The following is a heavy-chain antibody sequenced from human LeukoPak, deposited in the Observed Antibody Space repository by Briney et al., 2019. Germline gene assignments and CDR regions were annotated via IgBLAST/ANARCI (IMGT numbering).Heavy chain of an antibody. CDR2: IYTSGST. CDR3: ARDEVVVPAASPYYYYYMDV. V-gene: IGHV4-4*07. D-gene: IGHD2-2*01. J-gene: IGHJ6*03. Sequence: SETLSRTCTVSGGSISSYYWSWIRQPAGKGLEWIGRIYTSGSTNYHPSLKSRVNISVDKSKNQFSLKLSSVTAADTAVYYCARDEVVVPAASPYYYYYMDVWGKGTTVTVSS. CDR1: GGSISSYY.